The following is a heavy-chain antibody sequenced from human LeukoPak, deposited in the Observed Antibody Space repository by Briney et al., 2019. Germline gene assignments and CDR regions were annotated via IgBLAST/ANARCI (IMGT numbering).Heavy chain of an antibody. CDR3: AREYDDGSGSYLNY. CDR2: IYYSGST. J-gene: IGHJ4*02. D-gene: IGHD3-10*01. CDR1: GGSISSSSYY. V-gene: IGHV4-39*07. Sequence: PSETLSLTCTVSGGSISSSSYYWGWIRQPPGTGLEWIGSIYYSGSTYYNPSLKSRVTISVDTSKNQFSLKLSSVTAADTAVYYCAREYDDGSGSYLNYWGQGTLVTVSS.